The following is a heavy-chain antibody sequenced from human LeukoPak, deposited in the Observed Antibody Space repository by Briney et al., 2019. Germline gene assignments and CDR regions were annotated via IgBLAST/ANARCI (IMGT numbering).Heavy chain of an antibody. D-gene: IGHD3-22*01. CDR3: ARGDSSGYYYGWFDP. CDR1: GGTFSSYA. CDR2: IIPIFGTA. V-gene: IGHV1-69*05. J-gene: IGHJ5*02. Sequence: GASVKVSCKASGGTFSSYAISWVRQAPGQGLEWMGGIIPIFGTANYAQKFQGRVTITTDESTSTAYMELSSLRSEDTAVYYCARGDSSGYYYGWFDPWGQGTLVTVSS.